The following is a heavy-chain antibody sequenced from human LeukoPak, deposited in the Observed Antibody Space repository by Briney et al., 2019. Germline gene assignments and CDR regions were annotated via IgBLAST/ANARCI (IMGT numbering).Heavy chain of an antibody. V-gene: IGHV4-59*02. Sequence: SETLSLTCTVSGGSASSYYWSWIRQPPGKGLEWIGYISNRGSTNCNPPLKSRVTISVDTSKNQISLKLNSVTAADTAVYYCAKMTTRRDDAFDMWGQGTMVTVSS. CDR3: AKMTTRRDDAFDM. D-gene: IGHD5-24*01. J-gene: IGHJ3*02. CDR2: ISNRGST. CDR1: GGSASSYY.